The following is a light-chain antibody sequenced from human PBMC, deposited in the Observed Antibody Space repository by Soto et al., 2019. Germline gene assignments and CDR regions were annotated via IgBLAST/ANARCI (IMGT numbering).Light chain of an antibody. Sequence: EIVLTQSPGTLSLSPGERATLSCRASQSVSSSYLAWYQQKPGQAPRLLIYGASSRATGIPDRFSGSGSGTDFTLTIGRLEPEDFAVYYCQQYGSSPQPLYTFGQGTKLEIK. CDR1: QSVSSSY. CDR2: GAS. V-gene: IGKV3-20*01. J-gene: IGKJ2*01. CDR3: QQYGSSPQPLYT.